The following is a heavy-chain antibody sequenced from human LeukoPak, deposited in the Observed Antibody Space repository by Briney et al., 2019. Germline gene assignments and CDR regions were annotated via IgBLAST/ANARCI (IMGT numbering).Heavy chain of an antibody. CDR3: ARTHYGLVNGMDV. V-gene: IGHV4-4*02. CDR1: GGSISSSNW. CDR2: IYHSGST. J-gene: IGHJ6*02. Sequence: SGTLSLTCAVSGGSISSSNWWSWVRQPPGKGLEWIGEIYHSGSTNYNPSLKSRVTISVDKSKNQFSLKLSSMTAADTAVYYCARTHYGLVNGMDVWGQGTTVTVSS. D-gene: IGHD3-16*01.